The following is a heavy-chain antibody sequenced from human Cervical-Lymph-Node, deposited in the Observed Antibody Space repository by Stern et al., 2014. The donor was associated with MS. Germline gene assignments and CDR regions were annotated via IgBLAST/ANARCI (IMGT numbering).Heavy chain of an antibody. Sequence: TLRDSGPPLVKPTQTLTLTCTFSGFSLTTIGVGAARIRQPPGQSLEWLALIYWDDDKRYSPSLTNRLTITKYTSKNHVVLTLTNMDPVDTATYFCAHSPLSGNGLNFDYWGQGILVTVST. D-gene: IGHD6-19*01. CDR3: AHSPLSGNGLNFDY. J-gene: IGHJ4*02. CDR1: GFSLTTIGVG. V-gene: IGHV2-5*02. CDR2: IYWDDDK.